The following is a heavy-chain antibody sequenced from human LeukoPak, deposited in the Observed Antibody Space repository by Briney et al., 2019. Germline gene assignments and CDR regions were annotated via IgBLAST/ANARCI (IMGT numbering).Heavy chain of an antibody. CDR2: ISGSGGTT. CDR3: AKVAHYYGSGSYYEYYFDY. Sequence: GGSLRLSCAASGFTFSSYAMSWVRQAPGKGLEWVSAISGSGGTTYYSDSVKGRFTISRDNSKNTLYLQMNSLRAEDMAVYYCAKVAHYYGSGSYYEYYFDYWGQGTLVTVSS. J-gene: IGHJ4*02. D-gene: IGHD3-10*01. CDR1: GFTFSSYA. V-gene: IGHV3-23*01.